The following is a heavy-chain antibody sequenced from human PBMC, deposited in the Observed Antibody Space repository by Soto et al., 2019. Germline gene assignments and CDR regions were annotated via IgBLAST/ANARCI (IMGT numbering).Heavy chain of an antibody. D-gene: IGHD3-10*01. CDR3: ARSSRLITMVRGVVITWYGMYV. V-gene: IGHV4-39*01. J-gene: IGHJ6*02. CDR1: CGSISSSSYY. CDR2: IYYSGST. Sequence: SETLSLTCTVSCGSISSSSYYWGWIRQPPGKGLEWIGSIYYSGSTYYNPSLKSRVTISVDTSKNQFSLKLSSVTAADTAVYYCARSSRLITMVRGVVITWYGMYVWGQGTTVTVSS.